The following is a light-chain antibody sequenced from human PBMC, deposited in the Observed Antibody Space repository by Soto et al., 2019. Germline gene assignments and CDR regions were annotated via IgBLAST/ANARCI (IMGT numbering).Light chain of an antibody. CDR2: DAS. J-gene: IGKJ2*01. Sequence: DIQMTQSPSSLSASVGDRVTITCQASQDISNYLNWYQQKPGKAPKLLIYDASNLETGVPSRFSGSGSVTDFTFTISSLQPEDIATYYCQQYYNLYTFGQGTKLEIK. CDR3: QQYYNLYT. CDR1: QDISNY. V-gene: IGKV1-33*01.